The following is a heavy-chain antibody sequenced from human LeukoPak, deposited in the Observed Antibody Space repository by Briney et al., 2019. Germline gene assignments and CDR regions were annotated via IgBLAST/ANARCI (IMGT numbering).Heavy chain of an antibody. CDR3: ARHSGTYMDY. Sequence: SETLSLTCTVSDGSISGSYWNWIRQPPGKGLEWIGNIYYSGRTNYNPSLKSRVTISVDTSKSQVSLKLTSVTAADTAVYYCARHSGTYMDYWGQGTLVTV. D-gene: IGHD1-26*01. CDR2: IYYSGRT. J-gene: IGHJ4*02. CDR1: DGSISGSY. V-gene: IGHV4-59*08.